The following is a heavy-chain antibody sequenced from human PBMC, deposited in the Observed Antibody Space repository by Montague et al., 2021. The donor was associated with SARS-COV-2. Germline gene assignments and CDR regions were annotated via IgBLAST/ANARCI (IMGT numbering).Heavy chain of an antibody. Sequence: SETLSLTCTVSGDSISGFFWNWIRQPAGKGLEWIGRIYTSGGTDYNPSXESRVTMSVDTSKNQFSLKVNSVTAADTAMYYCARGVVADPPVVDYWGRGTLVTVSS. J-gene: IGHJ4*02. D-gene: IGHD2-15*01. V-gene: IGHV4-4*07. CDR2: IYTSGGT. CDR3: ARGVVADPPVVDY. CDR1: GDSISGFF.